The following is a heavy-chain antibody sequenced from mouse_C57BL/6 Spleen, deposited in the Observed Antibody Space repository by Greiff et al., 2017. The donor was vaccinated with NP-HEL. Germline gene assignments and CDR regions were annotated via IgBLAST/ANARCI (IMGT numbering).Heavy chain of an antibody. CDR1: GFSFNTYA. V-gene: IGHV10-1*01. CDR2: IRSKSNNYAT. CDR3: ESRSLYYARDY. J-gene: IGHJ4*01. Sequence: EVQLVESGGGLVQPKGSLKLSCAASGFSFNTYAMNWVRQAPGKGLEWVARIRSKSNNYATYYADSVKDRFTISRDDSESMLYLQRNTLKTEDTAMYYCESRSLYYARDYWGKGTSVTVSS.